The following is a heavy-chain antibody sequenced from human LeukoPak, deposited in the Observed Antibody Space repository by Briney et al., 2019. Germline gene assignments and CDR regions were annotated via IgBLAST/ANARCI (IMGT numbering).Heavy chain of an antibody. D-gene: IGHD3-3*01. CDR1: GGSFSGYY. V-gene: IGHV4-34*01. CDR3: KVDFWSGLLMDV. CDR2: INHSGST. Sequence: SETLSLTCAVYGGSFSGYYWSWIRHPPGKGLEWIGEINHSGSTNYNPSLKSRVTISVDTSKNQFSLKLSSVTAADTAVYYCKVDFWSGLLMDVWGQGTTVTVSS. J-gene: IGHJ6*02.